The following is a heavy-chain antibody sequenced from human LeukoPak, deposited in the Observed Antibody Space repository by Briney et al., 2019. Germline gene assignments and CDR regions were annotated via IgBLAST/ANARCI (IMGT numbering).Heavy chain of an antibody. Sequence: SVKVSCKASGGTFSSYAISWVRQAPGQGLEWMGRIIPILGIANYAQKFQGRVTITADKSTSTAYMELSSLRSEDTAVYYCARSDRIAAFFDYWGQGTLVTVSS. CDR2: IIPILGIA. D-gene: IGHD6-6*01. CDR3: ARSDRIAAFFDY. V-gene: IGHV1-69*04. CDR1: GGTFSSYA. J-gene: IGHJ4*02.